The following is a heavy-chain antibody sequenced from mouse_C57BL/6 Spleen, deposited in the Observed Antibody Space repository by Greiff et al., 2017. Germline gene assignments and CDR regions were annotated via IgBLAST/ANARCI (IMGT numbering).Heavy chain of an antibody. J-gene: IGHJ4*01. CDR2: IRNKANGYTT. V-gene: IGHV7-3*01. D-gene: IGHD2-3*01. CDR3: ARSPDGFPMDY. CDR1: GFTFTDYY. Sequence: DVQLVESGGGLVQPGGSLSLSCAASGFTFTDYYMSWVRQPPGKALEWLGFIRNKANGYTTEYSASVKGRFTISRDNSQSILYLQMNALIAEDSATYYGARSPDGFPMDYWGQGTSVTVSS.